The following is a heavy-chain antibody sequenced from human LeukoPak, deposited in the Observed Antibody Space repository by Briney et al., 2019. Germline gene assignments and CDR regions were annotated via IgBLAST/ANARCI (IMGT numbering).Heavy chain of an antibody. CDR1: GYTFTSYG. D-gene: IGHD3-10*01. V-gene: IGHV1-18*01. Sequence: ASVKVSCKASGYTFTSYGISWVRQAPGQGLEWMGWISAYNGNTNYAQKFQGRVTMTRDTSISTAYMELSRLRSDDTAVYYCARLHYGSGSYLFDYWGQGTLVTVSS. CDR2: ISAYNGNT. CDR3: ARLHYGSGSYLFDY. J-gene: IGHJ4*02.